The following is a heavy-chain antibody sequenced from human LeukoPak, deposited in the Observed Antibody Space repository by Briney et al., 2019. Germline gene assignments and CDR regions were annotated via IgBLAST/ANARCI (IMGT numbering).Heavy chain of an antibody. J-gene: IGHJ4*02. CDR3: ARGNQPEGRYYFYDY. Sequence: SVKVSCTASGGTFNRFLISWVRQAPGQGLEWMGGIIPIVGTANYAQRFQGRVTITADESTTTAYMELSSLRSEDTAVYFCARGNQPEGRYYFYDYWGQGTLVTVSA. CDR1: GGTFNRFL. CDR2: IIPIVGTA. V-gene: IGHV1-69*01. D-gene: IGHD3-9*01.